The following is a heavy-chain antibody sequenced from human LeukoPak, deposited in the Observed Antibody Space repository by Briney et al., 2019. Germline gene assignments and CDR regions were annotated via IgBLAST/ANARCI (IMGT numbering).Heavy chain of an antibody. CDR1: GGSISRHY. J-gene: IGHJ3*02. D-gene: IGHD3-10*01. Sequence: SETLSLTCTVSGGSISRHYWSWIRQPPGKGLEWIGYIYYSGSTSYNPSLKSRVTISVDTSKNQFSLKLSSVTAADTAVYYCARWRGGGDAFDIWGQGTMVTVSS. CDR3: ARWRGGGDAFDI. V-gene: IGHV4-59*08. CDR2: IYYSGST.